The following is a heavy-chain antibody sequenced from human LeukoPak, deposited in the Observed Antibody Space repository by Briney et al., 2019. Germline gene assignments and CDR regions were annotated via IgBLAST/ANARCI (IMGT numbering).Heavy chain of an antibody. D-gene: IGHD1-14*01. CDR2: IIPIFGTA. CDR1: GGTFSSYA. J-gene: IGHJ4*02. CDR3: AREYPNLHGVDY. V-gene: IGHV1-69*13. Sequence: SVKVSCKASGGTFSSYAISWVRQAPGQGLEWMGGIIPIFGTANYAQKFQGRVTITADESTSTAYMELSSLRSEDAAVYYCAREYPNLHGVDYWGQGTLVTVSS.